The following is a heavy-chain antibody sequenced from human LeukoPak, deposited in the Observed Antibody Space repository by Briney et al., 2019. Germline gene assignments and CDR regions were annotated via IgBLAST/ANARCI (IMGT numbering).Heavy chain of an antibody. CDR3: ARGPTVTTRGFDY. Sequence: PSETLSLTCTVSGGSISSGSYYWSWIRQPAGKGLEWIGRIYTSGSTNYNPSLKSRVTISVDTSKNQFSLKLSSVTAADMAVYYCARGPTVTTRGFDYWGQGTLVTVSS. V-gene: IGHV4-61*02. D-gene: IGHD4-17*01. J-gene: IGHJ4*02. CDR2: IYTSGST. CDR1: GGSISSGSYY.